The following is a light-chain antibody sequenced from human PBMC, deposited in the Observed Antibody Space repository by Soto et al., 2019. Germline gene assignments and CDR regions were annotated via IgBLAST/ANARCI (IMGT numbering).Light chain of an antibody. V-gene: IGLV2-8*01. CDR2: EVS. CDR3: SSYAGSNNFVV. J-gene: IGLJ2*01. Sequence: QSALTQPASVSGSPGQSITISCTGTSSDVGGYNYVSWYQQHPGKAPNLMIYEVSNRPSGVPDRFSGSKSGNTASLTVSGLQAEDEADYYCSSYAGSNNFVVFGGGTKVTVL. CDR1: SSDVGGYNY.